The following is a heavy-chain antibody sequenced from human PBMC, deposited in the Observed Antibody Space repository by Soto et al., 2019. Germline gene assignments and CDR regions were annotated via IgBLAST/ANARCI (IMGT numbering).Heavy chain of an antibody. D-gene: IGHD5-18*01. J-gene: IGHJ4*02. V-gene: IGHV3-23*01. CDR1: GFTFSSYA. CDR2: ISGSGGST. Sequence: HPGGSLRLSCAASGFTFSSYAMSWVRQAPGKGLEWVSAISGSGGSTYYADSVKGRFTISRDNSKNTLYLQMNSLRAEDTAVYYCAKDASVKTTTAMVCDYWGQGTLVTVSS. CDR3: AKDASVKTTTAMVCDY.